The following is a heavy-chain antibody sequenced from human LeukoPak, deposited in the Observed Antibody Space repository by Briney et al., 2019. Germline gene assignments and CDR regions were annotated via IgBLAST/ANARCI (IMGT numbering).Heavy chain of an antibody. CDR2: INPNSGGT. CDR3: ARDYGDYVPFDY. D-gene: IGHD4-17*01. CDR1: GYTFTDYY. Sequence: ASVKVSCKASGYTFTDYYMHWVRQAPGQGLEWLGWINPNSGGTNYAQKFQGRVTMTRDTSISTAYMELSRLRSDDTAVYYCARDYGDYVPFDYWGQGTLVTVSS. V-gene: IGHV1-2*02. J-gene: IGHJ4*02.